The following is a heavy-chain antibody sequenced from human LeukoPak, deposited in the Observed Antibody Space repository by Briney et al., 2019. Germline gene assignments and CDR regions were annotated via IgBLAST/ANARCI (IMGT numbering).Heavy chain of an antibody. CDR1: GFTVSSNY. CDR2: IYSGGST. V-gene: IGHV3-66*01. D-gene: IGHD5-24*01. CDR3: ARVRRDGYNYEGDAFDI. Sequence: GGSLRLSCAASGFTVSSNYMSWVRQARGKGLEWVSVIYSGGSTYYADSVKGRFTISRDNSKNTLYLQMNSLRAEDTAVYYCARVRRDGYNYEGDAFDIWGQGTMVTVSS. J-gene: IGHJ3*02.